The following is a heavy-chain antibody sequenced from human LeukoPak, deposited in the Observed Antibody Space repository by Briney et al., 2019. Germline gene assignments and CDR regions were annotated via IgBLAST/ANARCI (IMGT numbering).Heavy chain of an antibody. D-gene: IGHD6-13*01. CDR1: GYTFTGYY. V-gene: IGHV1-2*02. CDR3: AREAAAAGGPFDY. J-gene: IGHJ4*02. CDR2: INPNSGGT. Sequence: ASVKVSCKASGYTFTGYYMHWVRQAPGQGLEWMGWINPNSGGTNYAQKLQGRVTMTRDTSISTAYMELSRLRSDDTAVYYCAREAAAAGGPFDYWGQGTLVTVSS.